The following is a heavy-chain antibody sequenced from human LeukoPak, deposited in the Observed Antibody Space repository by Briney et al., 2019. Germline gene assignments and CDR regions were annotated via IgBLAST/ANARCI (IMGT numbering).Heavy chain of an antibody. CDR2: ISGESKYV. Sequence: GGSLRLSCAAAGFTFSSSSMNWVRQTPGKGLEWVSSISGESKYVYYADSVKGRFTISRDNSKTSLYLQMNSLRAEDTAVYYCARGAAFQGNYDYWGQGTQVTVSS. V-gene: IGHV3-21*01. J-gene: IGHJ4*02. CDR1: GFTFSSSS. D-gene: IGHD3-10*01. CDR3: ARGAAFQGNYDY.